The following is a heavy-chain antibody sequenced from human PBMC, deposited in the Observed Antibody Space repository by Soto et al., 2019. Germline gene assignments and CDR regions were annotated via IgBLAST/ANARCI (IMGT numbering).Heavy chain of an antibody. CDR3: AKVIVLIISVNDDFDI. V-gene: IGHV3-23*01. CDR2: ISGNSGST. CDR1: GFTFNNYA. J-gene: IGHJ3*02. D-gene: IGHD2-8*01. Sequence: GGSLRLSFAASGFTFNNYAMSWVRQAPGKGLEWVSAISGNSGSTNYADSVKGRFTISRDNSKNTLYLQMNSLRAEDTAVYYCAKVIVLIISVNDDFDIWGQGAMVTV.